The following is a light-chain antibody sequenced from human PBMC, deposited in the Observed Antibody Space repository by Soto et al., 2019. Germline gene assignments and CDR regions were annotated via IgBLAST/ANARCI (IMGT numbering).Light chain of an antibody. CDR3: QQYGSSPGT. CDR1: QSVHDRY. CDR2: DTS. J-gene: IGKJ1*01. V-gene: IGKV3-20*01. Sequence: EIVLTQSPGTLSLSPGERATLSCRASQSVHDRYLAWYQQKPGQAPSLLIYDTSTRATGVPDRFSGSGSGTDFALTISRVEPEDFAIYFCQQYGSSPGTFGQGTKVEI.